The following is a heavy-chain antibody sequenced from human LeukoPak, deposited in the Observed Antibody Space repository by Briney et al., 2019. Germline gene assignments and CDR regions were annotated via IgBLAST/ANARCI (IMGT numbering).Heavy chain of an antibody. V-gene: IGHV4-34*01. D-gene: IGHD2-8*02. CDR2: INHSGST. Sequence: SETLSLTCAVYGGTFSGYYWSWIRQPPGKGLEWIGEINHSGSTNYNPSLKSRVTISVDTSKNQFSLKLSSVTAADTAVYYCARLSGNWWRNAFDIWGQGTMVTVSS. J-gene: IGHJ3*02. CDR1: GGTFSGYY. CDR3: ARLSGNWWRNAFDI.